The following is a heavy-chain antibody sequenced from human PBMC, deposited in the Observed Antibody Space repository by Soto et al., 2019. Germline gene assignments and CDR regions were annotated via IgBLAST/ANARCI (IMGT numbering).Heavy chain of an antibody. CDR1: GGTFSGHA. Sequence: QVQLVQSGAEVKNPGSSVKVSCEASGGTFSGHAFSWGQQAPGQGPEWMVGLIPLFGTTQHAQNFQDSRPITADKSTSTAYMELTSLRFEDTAIYYCARGPNWGYRFDSWGQGTLVTVSS. D-gene: IGHD7-27*01. J-gene: IGHJ4*02. CDR2: LIPLFGTT. CDR3: ARGPNWGYRFDS. V-gene: IGHV1-69*06.